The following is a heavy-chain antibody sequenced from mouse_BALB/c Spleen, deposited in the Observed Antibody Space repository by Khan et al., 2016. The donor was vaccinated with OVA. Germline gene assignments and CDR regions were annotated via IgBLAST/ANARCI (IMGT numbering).Heavy chain of an antibody. CDR1: GYSITSGYA. CDR3: ARGNYYGYYFDY. J-gene: IGHJ2*01. V-gene: IGHV3-2*02. D-gene: IGHD1-1*01. CDR2: ISYSGVT. Sequence: EVQLQESGPGLVKPSQSLSLTCTVTGYSITSGYAWNWIRQFPGNKLEWMGYISYSGVTSYTPSLKSRISITRDTSKNQFFLQLTSVTTEDSATYCCARGNYYGYYFDYWGQGTTLTVSS.